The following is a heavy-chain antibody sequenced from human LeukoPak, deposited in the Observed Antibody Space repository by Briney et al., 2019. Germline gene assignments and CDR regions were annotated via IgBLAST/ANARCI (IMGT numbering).Heavy chain of an antibody. Sequence: GASVKVSCKTSGYTFTGYYVHWVRQAPGQGLEWMGRINPNSGDTNYAQKFQGRVTMTRDTSISTAYMELSRLRSDDTAVYYCARDYSSGWPNFDYWGQGTLVTVSS. CDR2: INPNSGDT. CDR3: ARDYSSGWPNFDY. V-gene: IGHV1-2*06. D-gene: IGHD6-19*01. CDR1: GYTFTGYY. J-gene: IGHJ4*02.